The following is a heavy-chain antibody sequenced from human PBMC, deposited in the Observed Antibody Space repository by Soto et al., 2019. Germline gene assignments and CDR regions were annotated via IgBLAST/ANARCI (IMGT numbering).Heavy chain of an antibody. CDR1: GFTVSSNY. CDR2: IYSGGST. Sequence: PGGWLRLSCAASGFTVSSNYMSWVRQAPGKGLEWVSVIYSGGSTYYADSVKGRFTISRDNSKNTLYLQMNSLRAEDTAVYYCASAGPYYYDTPDAFGICREVTMFTASS. CDR3: ASAGPYYYDTPDAFGI. J-gene: IGHJ3*02. D-gene: IGHD3-22*01. V-gene: IGHV3-53*01.